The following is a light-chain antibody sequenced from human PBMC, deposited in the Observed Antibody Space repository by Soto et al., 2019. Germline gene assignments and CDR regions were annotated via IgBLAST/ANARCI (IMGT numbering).Light chain of an antibody. V-gene: IGLV2-14*01. CDR1: ASDVGGYHY. Sequence: QSVLAQPASVSGSPGQSIAISCTGTASDVGGYHYVSWYQQYPGKVPKLIISDVSNRPSGVSDRFSGSKSGNTASLTISGLQAEDDADYSCSSYTISSTYVFGTGTKVTVL. CDR2: DVS. CDR3: SSYTISSTYV. J-gene: IGLJ1*01.